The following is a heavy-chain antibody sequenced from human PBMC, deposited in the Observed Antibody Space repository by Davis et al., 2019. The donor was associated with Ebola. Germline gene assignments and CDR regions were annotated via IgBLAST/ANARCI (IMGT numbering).Heavy chain of an antibody. CDR1: GGSLIGYY. CDR2: SNYRGSD. J-gene: IGHJ5*02. Sequence: MPSETLSLTCAVNGGSLIGYYWTWVRQPPGKGLEWIGESNYRGSDNYNPSLKSRATISMDTSTNEVALKMTAVTAADTAVYYCARLSPGGFGSNDLWGQGDLVIVSS. D-gene: IGHD3-16*01. CDR3: ARLSPGGFGSNDL. V-gene: IGHV4-34*01.